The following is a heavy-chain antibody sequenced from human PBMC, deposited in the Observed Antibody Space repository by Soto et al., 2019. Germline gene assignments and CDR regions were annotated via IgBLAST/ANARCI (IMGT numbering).Heavy chain of an antibody. CDR1: GDTFSSDA. V-gene: IGHV1-69*13. J-gene: IGHJ6*02. CDR3: AREEGQYYYDSSGPRYYYYGMDV. D-gene: IGHD3-22*01. Sequence: ASVKVSCKASGDTFSSDAISWVRQAPGQGLEWMGGIIPMFGTANYAQKFQGRVTITADESTSTAYLELSNLTSEDTAVFYCAREEGQYYYDSSGPRYYYYGMDVWGQGTTVTVSS. CDR2: IIPMFGTA.